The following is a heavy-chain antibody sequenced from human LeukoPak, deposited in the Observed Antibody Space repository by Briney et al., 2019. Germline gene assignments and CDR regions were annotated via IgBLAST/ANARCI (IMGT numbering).Heavy chain of an antibody. J-gene: IGHJ4*02. D-gene: IGHD7-27*01. Sequence: PGGSLRLSCAASGFTFSSYGMHWVRQAPGKGLEWVAVIWYDGSNKYYADSVKGRFTISRDNSKNTLYLQMNSLRAEDTAVYYCAKEPLTGDPLYYFDYWGQGTLVTVSS. CDR2: IWYDGSNK. CDR3: AKEPLTGDPLYYFDY. V-gene: IGHV3-33*06. CDR1: GFTFSSYG.